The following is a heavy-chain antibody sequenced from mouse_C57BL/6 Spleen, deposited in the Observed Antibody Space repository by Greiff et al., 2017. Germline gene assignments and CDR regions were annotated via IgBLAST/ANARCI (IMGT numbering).Heavy chain of an antibody. D-gene: IGHD2-2*01. CDR1: GYSITSGYY. J-gene: IGHJ4*01. Sequence: EVKLMESGPGLVKPSQSLSLTCSFTGYSITSGYYWNWIRQFPGNKLEWMGYISYDGSNNYNPSLKNRISITRDTSKNQFFLKLNSVTTEDTATYYCASPFYYGYDGYYAMDYWGQGTSVTVAS. V-gene: IGHV3-6*01. CDR2: ISYDGSN. CDR3: ASPFYYGYDGYYAMDY.